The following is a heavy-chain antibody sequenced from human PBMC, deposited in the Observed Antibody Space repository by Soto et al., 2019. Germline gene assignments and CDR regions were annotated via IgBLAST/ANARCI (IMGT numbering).Heavy chain of an antibody. Sequence: GGSLRLSCAASGFTFSSYGMSWVRQAPGKGLEWVSSVSASGSSTYYADSLKGRFTISRDNSKNTVYLQVNSLSAEDTALYYCAKSSGYGGNGHLHYWGQGTLVTVSS. V-gene: IGHV3-23*01. J-gene: IGHJ1*01. CDR1: GFTFSSYG. CDR3: AKSSGYGGNGHLHY. D-gene: IGHD5-12*01. CDR2: VSASGSST.